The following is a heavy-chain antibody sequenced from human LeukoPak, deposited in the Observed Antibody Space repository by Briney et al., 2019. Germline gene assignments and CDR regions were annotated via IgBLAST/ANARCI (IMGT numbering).Heavy chain of an antibody. CDR3: AKDRPPFFDRSGFMIDY. CDR2: ISGGSENT. Sequence: GGSLRLSCAASGFTFSNYAMSWVRQAPGKGLEGVSVISGGSENTYYADSMKGRFTISRDNSKNTQYLQMNSLRAEDTAVYYCAKDRPPFFDRSGFMIDYWGRGTLVTVSS. V-gene: IGHV3-23*01. J-gene: IGHJ4*02. CDR1: GFTFSNYA. D-gene: IGHD3-22*01.